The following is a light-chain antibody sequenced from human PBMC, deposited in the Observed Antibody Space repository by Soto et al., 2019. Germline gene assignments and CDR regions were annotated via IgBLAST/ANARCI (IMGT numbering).Light chain of an antibody. J-gene: IGLJ3*02. CDR1: SGHSSYA. Sequence: QLVLTLSPSASASLGASVKLTCTLSSGHSSYAIAWHQQQPEKGPRYLMKLNSDGSHSKGDGIPDRFSGSSSGAERYLTIILLQSEAETDYYCQTWGTGIRVFGRGTKLTVL. V-gene: IGLV4-69*01. CDR3: QTWGTGIRV. CDR2: LNSDGSH.